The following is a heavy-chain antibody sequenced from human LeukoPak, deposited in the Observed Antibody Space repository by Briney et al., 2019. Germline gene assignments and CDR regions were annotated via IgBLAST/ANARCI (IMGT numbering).Heavy chain of an antibody. CDR2: INPHSGGT. J-gene: IGHJ3*02. CDR1: VYTFSDNY. V-gene: IGHV1-2*02. CDR3: ARELMRVTAFDI. D-gene: IGHD2-21*02. Sequence: ASVKVSCKASVYTFSDNYIHWVRQAPGQGLDWMGWINPHSGGTNYGENFQGRVTLTRDTSISTAYMDLSSLISDDTAVYYCARELMRVTAFDIWGQGTMVTVSS.